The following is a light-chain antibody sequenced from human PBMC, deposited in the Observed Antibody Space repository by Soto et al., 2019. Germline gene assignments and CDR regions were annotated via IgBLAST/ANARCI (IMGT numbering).Light chain of an antibody. V-gene: IGLV3-9*01. CDR1: NIGNKN. CDR3: QVWDSSSVV. Sequence: SYELTQPLSVSVALGQTARIPCGGNNIGNKNVHWYQQKPGQAPVLVIYRDANRPSGIPERFSGSISGNTATLTISRAQAGDEADYYCQVWDSSSVVFGGGTKVTVL. J-gene: IGLJ3*02. CDR2: RDA.